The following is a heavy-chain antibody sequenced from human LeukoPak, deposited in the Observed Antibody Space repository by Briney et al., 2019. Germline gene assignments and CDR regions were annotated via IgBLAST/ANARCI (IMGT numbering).Heavy chain of an antibody. CDR3: ASALVAGVTLNALDI. D-gene: IGHD2-15*01. Sequence: PGGSLRLSCAASGLSFSSYWMHWARQAPGKALVCVARIQCGGSNTNYADSVKGRFHISRDNAKNTLHVKVNSQRAEDTAVYYCASALVAGVTLNALDIWGQGTMVTVSS. V-gene: IGHV3-74*01. J-gene: IGHJ3*02. CDR1: GLSFSSYW. CDR2: IQCGGSNT.